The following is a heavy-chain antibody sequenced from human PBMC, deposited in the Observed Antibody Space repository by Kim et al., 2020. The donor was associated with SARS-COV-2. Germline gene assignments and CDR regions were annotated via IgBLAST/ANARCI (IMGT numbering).Heavy chain of an antibody. Sequence: SETLSLTCTLSGASFSDYSWTWIRQPPGKGLEWVGSVYHSGRTSYNSSLKSRVIISLDTSKNQISLKLISVTPADSAIYYCARDRVIQPKVELRKNYYYYGMDVWGQGTKVTVSS. CDR2: VYHSGRT. D-gene: IGHD1-7*01. CDR3: ARDRVIQPKVELRKNYYYYGMDV. J-gene: IGHJ6*02. CDR1: GASFSDYS. V-gene: IGHV4-59*01.